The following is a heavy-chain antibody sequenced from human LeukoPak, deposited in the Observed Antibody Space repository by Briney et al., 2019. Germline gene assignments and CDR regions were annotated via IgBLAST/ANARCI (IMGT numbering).Heavy chain of an antibody. Sequence: GGSLRPSCAASGFTFSSYSMNWVRQAPGKGLEWVSYISSSSSTISYADSVKGRFTISRDDAKNSLYLQMNSLRAEDTAVYYCAREVSGGITPMDNWGQGTLVTVSS. CDR3: AREVSGGITPMDN. V-gene: IGHV3-48*04. D-gene: IGHD1-14*01. CDR1: GFTFSSYS. CDR2: ISSSSSTI. J-gene: IGHJ4*02.